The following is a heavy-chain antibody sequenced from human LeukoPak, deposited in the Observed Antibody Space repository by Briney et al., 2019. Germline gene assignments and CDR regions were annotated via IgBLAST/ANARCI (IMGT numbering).Heavy chain of an antibody. CDR2: ISGSGGST. V-gene: IGHV3-23*01. CDR3: AKIGTYGSGSYYSLFDY. CDR1: GFTFSSYA. Sequence: SGGSLRLSCAASGFTFSSYAMSWVRQAPGKGLEWVSAISGSGGSTYCADSVKGRFTISRDNSKNTLYLQMNSLRAEDTAVYYCAKIGTYGSGSYYSLFDYWGQGTLVTASS. D-gene: IGHD3-10*01. J-gene: IGHJ4*02.